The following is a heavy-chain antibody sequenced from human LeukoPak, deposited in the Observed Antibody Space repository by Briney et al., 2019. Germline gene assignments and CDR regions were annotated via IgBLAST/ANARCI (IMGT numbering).Heavy chain of an antibody. V-gene: IGHV3-7*01. CDR1: GFTISGYW. CDR2: IKQDGSEK. Sequence: GGSLRLPCAASGFTISGYWMTWVRQAPGKGLEWVANIKQDGSEKTYVDSVKGRFIISRDNAKNSIYLQMNSLRVEDTAMYYCARDGGTDWYDPWGQGTLVTVSS. D-gene: IGHD3-16*01. J-gene: IGHJ5*02. CDR3: ARDGGTDWYDP.